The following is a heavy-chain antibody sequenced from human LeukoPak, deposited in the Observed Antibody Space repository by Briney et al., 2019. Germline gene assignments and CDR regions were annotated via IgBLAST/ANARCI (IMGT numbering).Heavy chain of an antibody. Sequence: PSETLSLTCTVSGGSISSYYWSWIRQPPGKGLEWIGYIYYSGSTSYNPSLRSRVTISVDTSKNQFSLKLSSVTAADTAVYYCARDLVGATDYWGQGTLVTVSS. V-gene: IGHV4-59*01. D-gene: IGHD1-26*01. J-gene: IGHJ4*02. CDR1: GGSISSYY. CDR3: ARDLVGATDY. CDR2: IYYSGST.